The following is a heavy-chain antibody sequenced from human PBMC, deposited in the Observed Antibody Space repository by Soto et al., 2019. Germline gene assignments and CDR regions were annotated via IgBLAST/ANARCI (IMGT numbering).Heavy chain of an antibody. Sequence: EVQLLESGGGLVQPGGSLRLSCAASGFTFSNYAMSWVRQAPGKGLQWVSAISGSGGTTYYADSVKGRFTISRDNSKNTLYLQMISLRAEDTAVYYCGKSNDFVGPYYFDYWGQGTLVTVSS. J-gene: IGHJ4*02. CDR3: GKSNDFVGPYYFDY. V-gene: IGHV3-23*01. D-gene: IGHD3-3*01. CDR1: GFTFSNYA. CDR2: ISGSGGTT.